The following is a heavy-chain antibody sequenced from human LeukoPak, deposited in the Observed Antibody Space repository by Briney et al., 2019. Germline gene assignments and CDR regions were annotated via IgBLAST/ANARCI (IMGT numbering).Heavy chain of an antibody. D-gene: IGHD5-18*01. CDR1: GFTFSSYA. CDR2: ISYDGSNK. CDR3: ARTRGYSYGYVDY. Sequence: QPGGSLRLSRAASGFTFSSYAMHWVRQAPGKGLEWVAVISYDGSNKYYADSVKGRFTISRDNSKNTLYLQMNSLRAEDTAVYYCARTRGYSYGYVDYWGQGTLVTVSS. J-gene: IGHJ4*02. V-gene: IGHV3-30-3*01.